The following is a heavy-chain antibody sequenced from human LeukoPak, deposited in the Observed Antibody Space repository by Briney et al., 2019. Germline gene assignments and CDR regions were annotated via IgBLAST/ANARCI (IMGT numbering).Heavy chain of an antibody. J-gene: IGHJ2*01. CDR2: MYYRGST. CDR3: ARDLSAGYYYDSSGYFDL. V-gene: IGHV4-39*07. D-gene: IGHD3-22*01. CDR1: GGSISSSSYY. Sequence: SETLSLTCTVSGGSISSSSYYWGWIRQPPGKGLEWIGSMYYRGSTYYNPSLKSRVTISIDTSKNQFSLKLNSVTAADTAVYYCARDLSAGYYYDSSGYFDLWGRGTLVTVSS.